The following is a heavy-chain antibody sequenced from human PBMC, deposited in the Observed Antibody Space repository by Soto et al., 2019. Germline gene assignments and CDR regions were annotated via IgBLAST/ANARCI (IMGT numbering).Heavy chain of an antibody. D-gene: IGHD3-22*01. V-gene: IGHV2-5*01. Sequence: QIALQESGPTVVKPTQTLTLTCTFSGFSLTTTGVGVGWIRHAPGKALEWLAMVYWNDERRYSPSLKSRLTITQDTSKNQVVLTMTYMDPVDTATYFCAHYDSSGYFSHFESWGQVNLVTVS. CDR3: AHYDSSGYFSHFES. CDR2: VYWNDER. J-gene: IGHJ4*02. CDR1: GFSLTTTGVG.